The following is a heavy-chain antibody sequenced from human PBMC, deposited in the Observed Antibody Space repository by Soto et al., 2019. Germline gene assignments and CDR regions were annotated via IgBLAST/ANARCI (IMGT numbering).Heavy chain of an antibody. J-gene: IGHJ3*01. Sequence: QVQLQESGPGLVKPSETLSLTCAVSGGSISTYFWNWLRQPPGKGLEWIAYISDSGRILYNPSLKSRVTLSLDASKNQFSLRLSSVTAADTAVYYCARDRMAADVTEVAFDFWGQGTMVTVSS. CDR3: ARDRMAADVTEVAFDF. CDR1: GGSISTYF. CDR2: ISDSGRI. D-gene: IGHD6-13*01. V-gene: IGHV4-59*01.